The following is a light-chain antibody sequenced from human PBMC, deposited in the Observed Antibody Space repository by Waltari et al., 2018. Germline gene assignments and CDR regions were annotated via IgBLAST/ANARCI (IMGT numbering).Light chain of an antibody. CDR1: SSNIGSYA. J-gene: IGLJ3*02. V-gene: IGLV1-44*01. Sequence: QSVLTQSPSVSGTPGQRVTISCPGSSSNIGSYAVNWYQQFPGTAPKLLIYYNNQRPSGVPDRFSGSKSGTSASLAISGLQSADEADYHCSAWDDSLNAWVFGGGTRLTVL. CDR3: SAWDDSLNAWV. CDR2: YNN.